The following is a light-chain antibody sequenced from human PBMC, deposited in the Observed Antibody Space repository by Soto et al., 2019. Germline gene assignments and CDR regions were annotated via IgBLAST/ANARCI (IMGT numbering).Light chain of an antibody. V-gene: IGLV2-11*01. CDR1: SNYVGGYNF. CDR3: SSYAGSYTLG. CDR2: DVS. J-gene: IGLJ3*02. Sequence: QSALTQTRSVSGAPGQSVTISCTGNSNYVGGYNFVSWYQQHTGKVPKLSIYDVSRRPSGVPDRFSGSTSGNTAALTISGRQAEDEADYYCSSYAGSYTLGLGGGTKRTV.